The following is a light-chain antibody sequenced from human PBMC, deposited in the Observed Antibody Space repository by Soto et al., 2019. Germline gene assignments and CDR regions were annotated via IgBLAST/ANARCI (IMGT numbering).Light chain of an antibody. CDR1: QSVSKY. CDR3: QQRNNGPIT. J-gene: IGKJ5*01. Sequence: EIVLTQSPATLSLSPGERATLSCRTSQSVSKYFAWYQQKPGRAPRLLIYDASSRATGIPARFIGSGSGTDFTLTISSLEPEEFAIYYCQQRNNGPITFGQGTRLEIK. V-gene: IGKV3-11*01. CDR2: DAS.